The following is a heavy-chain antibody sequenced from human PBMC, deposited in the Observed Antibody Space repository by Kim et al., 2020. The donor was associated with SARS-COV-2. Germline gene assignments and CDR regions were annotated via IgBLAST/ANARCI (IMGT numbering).Heavy chain of an antibody. Sequence: GGSLRLSCAASGFTFSSYWMSWVRQAPGKGLEWVANIKQDGSEKYYVDSVKGRFTISRDNAKNSLYLQMNSLRAEDTAVYYCARDYSDYGDYVDGMDVWGQGTTVTVSS. CDR3: ARDYSDYGDYVDGMDV. D-gene: IGHD4-17*01. V-gene: IGHV3-7*01. J-gene: IGHJ6*02. CDR1: GFTFSSYW. CDR2: IKQDGSEK.